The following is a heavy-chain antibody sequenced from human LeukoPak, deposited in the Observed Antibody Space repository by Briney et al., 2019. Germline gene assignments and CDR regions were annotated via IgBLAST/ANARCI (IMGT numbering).Heavy chain of an antibody. V-gene: IGHV3-30*04. CDR2: ISYDGSNK. D-gene: IGHD3-22*01. CDR3: ARGPLYYSDSRGNPGDH. CDR1: GFTFSSYA. J-gene: IGHJ4*02. Sequence: PGGSLRLSCAASGFTFSSYAMHWVRQAPGKGLEWVAVISYDGSNKYYADSVKGRFTISRDNSKNTLYLQMSSLRAEDTAVYYCARGPLYYSDSRGNPGDHWGQGILVTVSS.